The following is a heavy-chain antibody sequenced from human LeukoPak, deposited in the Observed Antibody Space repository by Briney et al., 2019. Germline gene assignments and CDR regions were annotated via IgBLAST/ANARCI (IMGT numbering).Heavy chain of an antibody. V-gene: IGHV5-51*01. J-gene: IGHJ4*02. CDR3: ARQGIAVAGFFDY. CDR1: GSSFTSYW. CDR2: IYSGDSDT. D-gene: IGHD6-19*01. Sequence: GASLQISCEGSGSSFTSYWIGWVRQLPGKGLEWMGIIYSGDSDTRYSPSFQGQVTISADKSISTAYLQWSSLKASDTAMYYCARQGIAVAGFFDYWGQGTLVTVSS.